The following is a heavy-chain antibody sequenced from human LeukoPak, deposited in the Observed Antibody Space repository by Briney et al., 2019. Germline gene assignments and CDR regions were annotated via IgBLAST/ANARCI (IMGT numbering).Heavy chain of an antibody. V-gene: IGHV3-11*04. Sequence: GGSLRLSCAASGFAFTDYYLSWIRRAPGKGLDWISYISNNDRSIYYADSVKGRFTISRDNAKNSLYLEMSSLRADDTAIYYCATAARRRWAQRFDYWGQGTQVTVSS. CDR2: ISNNDRSI. CDR1: GFAFTDYY. CDR3: ATAARRRWAQRFDY. D-gene: IGHD3-10*01. J-gene: IGHJ4*02.